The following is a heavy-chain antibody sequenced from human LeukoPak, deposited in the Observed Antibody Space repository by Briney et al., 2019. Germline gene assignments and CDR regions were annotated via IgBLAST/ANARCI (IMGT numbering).Heavy chain of an antibody. CDR3: ARHPGYGDYDDDAFDI. V-gene: IGHV4-59*01. J-gene: IGHJ3*02. CDR2: IDYSGST. D-gene: IGHD4-17*01. CDR1: GGSISSYY. Sequence: PSETLSLTCTVSGGSISSYYWSWIRQPPGKGLEWIGYIDYSGSTDYNPSLKSRVTISRDTSKNQFSLRLSSVTAADTAVYYCARHPGYGDYDDDAFDIWGQGTMVTVSS.